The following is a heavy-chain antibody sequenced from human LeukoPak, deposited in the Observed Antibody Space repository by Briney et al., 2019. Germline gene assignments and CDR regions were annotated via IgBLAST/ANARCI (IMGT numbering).Heavy chain of an antibody. CDR2: INPNSGGT. J-gene: IGHJ3*02. CDR3: ARDRGSSTSCYTRACDAFDI. D-gene: IGHD2-2*02. CDR1: GYTFTGYY. V-gene: IGHV1-2*02. Sequence: ASVKVSCKASGYTFTGYYMHWVRQAPGQELEWMGWINPNSGGTNYAQKFQGRVTMTRDTSISTAYMELSRLRSDGTAVYYCARDRGSSTSCYTRACDAFDIWGQGTMVTVSS.